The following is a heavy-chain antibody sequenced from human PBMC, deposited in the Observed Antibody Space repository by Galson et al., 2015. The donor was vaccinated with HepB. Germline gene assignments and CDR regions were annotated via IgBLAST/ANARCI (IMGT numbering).Heavy chain of an antibody. CDR1: GFTFSSYS. CDR3: AREVWVSSSGGNPNWFDP. Sequence: SLRLSCAASGFTFSSYSMNWIRQAPGKGLEWVSSISSSSSYIYYADSVKGRFTISRDNAKNSLYLQMNSLRAEDTAVYYCAREVWVSSSGGNPNWFDPWGQGTLVTVSS. V-gene: IGHV3-21*01. D-gene: IGHD6-6*01. J-gene: IGHJ5*02. CDR2: ISSSSSYI.